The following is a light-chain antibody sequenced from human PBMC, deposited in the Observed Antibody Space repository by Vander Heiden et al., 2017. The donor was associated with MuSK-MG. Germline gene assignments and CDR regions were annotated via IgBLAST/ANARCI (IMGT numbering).Light chain of an antibody. CDR1: TILLNRDKKTY. CDR3: KQSKQLPRT. Sequence: DVVMPQTPLSLSVPPGRAASISYHSSTILLNRDKKTYLYWYLQKPGQPPQLLIYEVSNRLSGVPDRFSGSGSGTDFTLKISRVEAEDAGVYYCKQSKQLPRTFGGGTKVEIK. V-gene: IGKV2D-29*01. CDR2: EVS. J-gene: IGKJ4*02.